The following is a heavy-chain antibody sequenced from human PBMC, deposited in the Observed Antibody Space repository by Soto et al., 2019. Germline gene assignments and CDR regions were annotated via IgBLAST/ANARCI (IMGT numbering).Heavy chain of an antibody. V-gene: IGHV1-69*06. CDR3: TRGGGGEGDSLSAYYYGMDV. D-gene: IGHD3-16*01. CDR2: ILPIFGTA. Sequence: ASVKVSCKASGGTFSSYAISWVRQAPAQGLEWVGGILPIFGTANYAQKVQGRGTITADKSTSTANKKLSSRRSEDTTVYYCTRGGGGEGDSLSAYYYGMDVWGQGTTVTVSS. J-gene: IGHJ6*02. CDR1: GGTFSSYA.